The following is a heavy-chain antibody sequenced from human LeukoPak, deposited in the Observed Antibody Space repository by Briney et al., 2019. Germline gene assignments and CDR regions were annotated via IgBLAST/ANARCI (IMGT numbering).Heavy chain of an antibody. Sequence: GGSLRLSCAASGFTFSNAWMNWVRQAPGKGLEWVSSISSSSSYIYYADSVKGRFTISRDNAKNSLYLQMNSLRAEDTAVYYCARVNSPSAFDLWGRGTLVTVSS. CDR3: ARVNSPSAFDL. CDR1: GFTFSNAW. CDR2: ISSSSSYI. J-gene: IGHJ2*01. D-gene: IGHD2/OR15-2a*01. V-gene: IGHV3-21*01.